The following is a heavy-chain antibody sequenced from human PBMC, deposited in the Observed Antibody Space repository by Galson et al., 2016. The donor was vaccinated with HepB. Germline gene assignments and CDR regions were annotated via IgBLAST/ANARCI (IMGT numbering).Heavy chain of an antibody. Sequence: SCKASGYTFTDYYFMYWVRQAPGQVLEWIGRSNPNTGDTNYAQKFQGRVTMTRDTSISTAYMDLTRLTAEDTAVYYCARDKGEAGVKHYFYMDVWGKGTTVTVSS. V-gene: IGHV1-2*06. J-gene: IGHJ6*03. CDR3: ARDKGEAGVKHYFYMDV. CDR2: SNPNTGDT. CDR1: GYTFTDYYF. D-gene: IGHD6-19*01.